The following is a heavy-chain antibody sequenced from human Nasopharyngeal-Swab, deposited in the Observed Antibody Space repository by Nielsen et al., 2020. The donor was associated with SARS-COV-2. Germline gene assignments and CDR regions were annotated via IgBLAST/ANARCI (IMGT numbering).Heavy chain of an antibody. D-gene: IGHD6-13*01. J-gene: IGHJ6*03. CDR2: INTNTGKP. Sequence: ASVKVSCKASGYTFTSYAMNWVRQAPGQGLEWMGWINTNTGKPTYAQDFTGRFVFSLDTSVSTAYLQIGSLKAEDTAVYYCARGFGRLAAAGLYYYYMDVWGKGTTVTVSS. CDR1: GYTFTSYA. V-gene: IGHV7-4-1*01. CDR3: ARGFGRLAAAGLYYYYMDV.